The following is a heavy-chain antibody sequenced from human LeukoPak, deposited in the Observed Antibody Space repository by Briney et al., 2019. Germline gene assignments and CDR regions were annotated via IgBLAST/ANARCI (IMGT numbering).Heavy chain of an antibody. CDR2: INHSGST. CDR1: GGPFSDYY. J-gene: IGHJ6*03. V-gene: IGHV4-34*01. CDR3: ARGNSGSKPYYYYYYMDV. D-gene: IGHD1-26*01. Sequence: SETLSLTCAVYGGPFSDYYWSWIRQPPGKGLEWIGEINHSGSTNYNPSLKSRVTISVDTSKNQFSLKLSSVTAADTAVYYCARGNSGSKPYYYYYYMDVWGKGTTVTVSS.